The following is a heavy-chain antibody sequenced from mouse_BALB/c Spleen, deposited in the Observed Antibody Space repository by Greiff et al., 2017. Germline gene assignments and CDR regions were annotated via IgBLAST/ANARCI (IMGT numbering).Heavy chain of an antibody. V-gene: IGHV1S22*01. CDR3: TEGLREFDY. D-gene: IGHD2-2*01. CDR1: GYTFTSYW. Sequence: LKQPGSELVRPGASVKLSCKASGYTFTSYWMHWVKQRPGQGLEWIGNIYPGSGSTNYDEKFKSKATLTVDTSSSTAYMQLSSLTSEDSAVYYCTEGLREFDYWGQGTTLTVSS. CDR2: IYPGSGST. J-gene: IGHJ2*01.